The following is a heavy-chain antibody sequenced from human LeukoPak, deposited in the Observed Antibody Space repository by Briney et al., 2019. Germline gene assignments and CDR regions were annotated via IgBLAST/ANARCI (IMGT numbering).Heavy chain of an antibody. J-gene: IGHJ4*02. V-gene: IGHV3-43D*03. CDR1: GFFFDDYA. CDR2: INWDGNST. Sequence: GGSLRLSCAASGFFFDDYAMHWVRQAPGKGLEWVSLINWDGNSTYYADSVKGRFTISRDNSKNSLYLQMNTLNPEDTAFYYCARAADYDTVDFWGQGTLVTVSS. D-gene: IGHD3-22*01. CDR3: ARAADYDTVDF.